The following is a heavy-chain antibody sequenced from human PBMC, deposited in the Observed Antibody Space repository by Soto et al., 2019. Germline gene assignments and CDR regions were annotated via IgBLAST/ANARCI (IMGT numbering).Heavy chain of an antibody. Sequence: GGSLRLSCAASGFTFSSYAMSWVRQAPGKGLEWVSAISGSGGSTYYADSVKGRFTISRDNSKNTLYLQMNSLRAEDTAVYYCAKVPKTIFRVVIGFDYWGQGTLVTVSS. CDR1: GFTFSSYA. J-gene: IGHJ4*02. V-gene: IGHV3-23*01. D-gene: IGHD3-3*01. CDR3: AKVPKTIFRVVIGFDY. CDR2: ISGSGGST.